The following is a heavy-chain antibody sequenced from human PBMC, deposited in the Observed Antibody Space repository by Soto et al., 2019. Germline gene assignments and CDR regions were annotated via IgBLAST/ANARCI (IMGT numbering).Heavy chain of an antibody. CDR1: GDSVSSNSAA. Sequence: SQTLSLTCVISGDSVSSNSAAWNWIRQSPSRGLEWLGRTYYRYKWYNDYAVSVKSRITINPDTSKNQFSLQLNSVTPEDTAVYYCARAVLRCSGGSCYSGDFDYWGQGTLVTVSS. D-gene: IGHD2-15*01. V-gene: IGHV6-1*01. CDR3: ARAVLRCSGGSCYSGDFDY. CDR2: TYYRYKWYN. J-gene: IGHJ4*02.